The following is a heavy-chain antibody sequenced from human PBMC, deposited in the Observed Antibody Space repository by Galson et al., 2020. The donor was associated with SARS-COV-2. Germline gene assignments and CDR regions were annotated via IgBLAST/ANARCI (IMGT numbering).Heavy chain of an antibody. J-gene: IGHJ3*02. D-gene: IGHD5-18*01. Sequence: ASVKVSCKASGYTFTGYYMHWVRQAPGQGLKWMGWINPNSGGTNYAQKFQGRVTMTRDTSINIAYMELSRLRSDDTAVYYCARDGTAMVTNGFDIWGQGTMVTVSS. CDR3: ARDGTAMVTNGFDI. V-gene: IGHV1-2*02. CDR1: GYTFTGYY. CDR2: INPNSGGT.